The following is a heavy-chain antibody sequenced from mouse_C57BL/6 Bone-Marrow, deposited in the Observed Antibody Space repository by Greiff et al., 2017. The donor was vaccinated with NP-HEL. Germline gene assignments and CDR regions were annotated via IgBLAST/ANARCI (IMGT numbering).Heavy chain of an antibody. J-gene: IGHJ2*01. CDR1: GYTFTNYW. D-gene: IGHD2-1*01. V-gene: IGHV1-63*01. CDR2: IYPGGGYT. CDR3: ARCYYGNYDYFDY. Sequence: QVQLKESGAELVRPGTSVKMSCKASGYTFTNYWIGWAKQRPGHGLEWIGDIYPGGGYTNYNEKFKGKATLTADKSSSTAYMQFSSLTSEDSAIYYCARCYYGNYDYFDYWGQGTTLTVSS.